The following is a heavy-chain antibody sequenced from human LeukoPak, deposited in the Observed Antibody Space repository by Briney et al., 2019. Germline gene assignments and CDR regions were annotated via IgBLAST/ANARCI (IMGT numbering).Heavy chain of an antibody. CDR2: IYHSGST. CDR3: ARLRIAVAGYFDY. D-gene: IGHD6-19*01. V-gene: IGHV4-4*02. CDR1: GGSISSSNW. Sequence: SGTLSLTCAVSGGSISSSNWWSWVRQPPGKGLEWIGEIYHSGSTNYNPPLKSRVTISVDKSKNQFSLKLSSVTAADTAVYYCARLRIAVAGYFDYWGQGTLVTVSS. J-gene: IGHJ4*02.